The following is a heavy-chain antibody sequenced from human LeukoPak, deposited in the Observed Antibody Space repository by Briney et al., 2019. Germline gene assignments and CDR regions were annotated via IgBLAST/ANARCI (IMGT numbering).Heavy chain of an antibody. V-gene: IGHV4-4*07. J-gene: IGHJ4*02. CDR3: ARTGYDILTGYRAKQYYFDY. CDR1: GGSISDYY. D-gene: IGHD3-9*01. CDR2: IYTTGST. Sequence: SETLSLTCTVSGGSISDYYWSWIRQPAGKGLEWIGRIYTTGSTDYNPSLKSRVTMSVDTSKNQFSLKLNSVTAADTAVYYCARTGYDILTGYRAKQYYFDYWGQGTLVTVSS.